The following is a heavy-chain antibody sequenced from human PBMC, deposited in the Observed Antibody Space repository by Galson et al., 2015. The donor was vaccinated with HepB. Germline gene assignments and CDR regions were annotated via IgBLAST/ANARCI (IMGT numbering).Heavy chain of an antibody. CDR3: ATVRGDIVVVPAAKYSSSWYSYWYFDL. CDR2: FDPEDGET. J-gene: IGHJ2*01. CDR1: GYTLTELS. Sequence: SCKVSGYTLTELSMHWVRQAPGKGLEWMGGFDPEDGETIYAQKFQGRVTMTEDTSTDTAYMELSSLRSEDTAVYYCATVRGDIVVVPAAKYSSSWYSYWYFDLWGRGTLVTVSS. D-gene: IGHD2-2*01. V-gene: IGHV1-24*01.